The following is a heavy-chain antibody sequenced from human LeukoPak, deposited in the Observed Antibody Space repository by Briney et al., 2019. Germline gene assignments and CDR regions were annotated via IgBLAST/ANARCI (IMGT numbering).Heavy chain of an antibody. CDR1: GFTFSSYG. J-gene: IGHJ5*02. Sequence: GGSLRLSCAASGFTFSSYGMHWVRQAPGKGLEWVAVISYDGSNKYYADSVKGRFTISRDNSKNTLYLQMNSLRAEDTAVYYCAKDSEGWFDPWGQGTLVTVSS. CDR3: AKDSEGWFDP. CDR2: ISYDGSNK. V-gene: IGHV3-30*18.